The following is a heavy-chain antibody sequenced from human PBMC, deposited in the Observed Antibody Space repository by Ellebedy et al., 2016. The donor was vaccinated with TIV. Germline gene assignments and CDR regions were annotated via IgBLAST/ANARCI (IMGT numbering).Heavy chain of an antibody. CDR1: GFTFSDYY. J-gene: IGHJ4*02. Sequence: GESLKISCAASGFTFSDYYMTWIRQAPGKGLEWISYISIDGGAIYYTDSVKGRFTISRDNAAHSLYLQINSLRADDTAVYYCASSRYHYYVGNTIFVYWGQGTLVTVSS. CDR3: ASSRYHYYVGNTIFVY. V-gene: IGHV3-11*01. D-gene: IGHD3-10*01. CDR2: ISIDGGAI.